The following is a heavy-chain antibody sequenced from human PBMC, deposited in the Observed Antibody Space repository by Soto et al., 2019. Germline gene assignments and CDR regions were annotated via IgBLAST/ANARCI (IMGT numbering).Heavy chain of an antibody. CDR3: ARDTGGSYDY. D-gene: IGHD1-26*01. V-gene: IGHV3-72*01. CDR1: GFIFSDYY. J-gene: IGHJ4*02. Sequence: EVQLMESGGGLVQPRGSLRLSCAASGFIFSDYYMDWVRQVPGKGLEWVGRTRNKVNSFSAEYAASVKGRLSIHRDASNDSMYLQMKSRKSDDTAVYYCARDTGGSYDYWVQVALGNVSS. CDR2: TRNKVNSFSA.